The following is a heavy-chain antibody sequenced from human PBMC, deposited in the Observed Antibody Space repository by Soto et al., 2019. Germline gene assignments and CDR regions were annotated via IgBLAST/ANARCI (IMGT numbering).Heavy chain of an antibody. D-gene: IGHD2-15*01. CDR2: IKRNSDGGRT. J-gene: IGHJ6*03. CDR3: TTWSVEGV. V-gene: IGHV3-15*01. Sequence: DVQLVESGGGLVKPGGSLRLSCAASGFTFYNSWMAWVRQAAGKGLEWVGRIKRNSDGGRTDYAAPVNCRFTIPRDHSENMLYLQINSLTTEDTAVYYCTTWSVEGVWCKGTKVSGS. CDR1: GFTFYNSW.